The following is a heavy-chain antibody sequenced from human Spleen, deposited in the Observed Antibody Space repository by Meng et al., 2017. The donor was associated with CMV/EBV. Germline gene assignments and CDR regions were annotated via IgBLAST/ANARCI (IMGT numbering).Heavy chain of an antibody. D-gene: IGHD3-3*01. CDR3: ARALRFLEWLRSPGYFDL. V-gene: IGHV4-4*02. CDR1: ISSTSW. CDR2: IYHSEGT. Sequence: ISSTSWWSWVRQYPGKGLEWIGEIYHSEGTNYNPSLKSRVTISVDTSKNQISLKLKSVTAADTAVYYCARALRFLEWLRSPGYFDLWGRGTLVTVSS. J-gene: IGHJ2*01.